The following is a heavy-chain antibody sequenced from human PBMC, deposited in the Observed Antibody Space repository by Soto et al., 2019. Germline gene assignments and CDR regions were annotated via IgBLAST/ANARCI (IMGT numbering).Heavy chain of an antibody. CDR1: GGSISSGGYY. Sequence: PSETLSLTCTVSGGSISSGGYYWSWIRQHPGKGLEWIGYIYYSGSTYYNPSLKSRVTISVDTSKNQFSLKLSSVTAADTAVYYCARDMAYDSSGYSIDYWGQGALVTVSS. D-gene: IGHD3-22*01. CDR3: ARDMAYDSSGYSIDY. V-gene: IGHV4-31*03. CDR2: IYYSGST. J-gene: IGHJ4*02.